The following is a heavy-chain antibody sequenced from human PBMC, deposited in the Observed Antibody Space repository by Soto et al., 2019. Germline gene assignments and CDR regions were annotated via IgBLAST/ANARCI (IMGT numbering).Heavy chain of an antibody. CDR1: GYTFTVYY. CDR2: INPNNGDT. CDR3: ARHSGYDYVFDY. D-gene: IGHD5-12*01. Sequence: ASVKVSCTSSGYTFTVYYIHWVRQAPGQGLEWMGWINPNNGDTNYAQKFQGRVSMTRDTSTSTAYMELSSLRFDDTAVYYCARHSGYDYVFDYWGQGTLVTVSS. V-gene: IGHV1-2*02. J-gene: IGHJ4*02.